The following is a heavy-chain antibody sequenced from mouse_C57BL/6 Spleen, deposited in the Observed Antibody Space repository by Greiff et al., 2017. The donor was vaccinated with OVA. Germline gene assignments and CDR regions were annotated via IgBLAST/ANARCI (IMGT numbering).Heavy chain of an antibody. CDR1: GYSITSGYY. D-gene: IGHD1-1*01. J-gene: IGHJ4*01. CDR2: ISYDGSN. Sequence: VQLQQSGPGLVKPSQSLSLTCSVTGYSITSGYYWNWIRQFPGNKLEWMGYISYDGSNNYNASLKNRISITRDTSKNQFFLKLNSLTTEDTSTYPCAIESYTPPYSMDAWGQGTSVTVSS. CDR3: AIESYTPPYSMDA. V-gene: IGHV3-6*01.